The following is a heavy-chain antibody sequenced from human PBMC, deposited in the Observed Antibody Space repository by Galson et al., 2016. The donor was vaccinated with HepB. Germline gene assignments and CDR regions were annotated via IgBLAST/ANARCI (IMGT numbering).Heavy chain of an antibody. CDR2: IWHDGSNE. D-gene: IGHD3-22*01. V-gene: IGHV3-33*01. CDR1: GFTFNIYG. J-gene: IGHJ4*02. CDR3: ARNHNFDSIGYSTY. Sequence: SLRLSCAASGFTFNIYGMHWVRQAPGKGLEWVAVIWHDGSNEHYADSVRGRFTISRENSKNTLYLQMNSLRAEDTAVYYCARNHNFDSIGYSTYWGQGTLVTVSS.